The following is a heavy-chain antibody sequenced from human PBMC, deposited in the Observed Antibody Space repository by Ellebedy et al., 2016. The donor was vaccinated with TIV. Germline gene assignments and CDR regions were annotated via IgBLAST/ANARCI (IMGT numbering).Heavy chain of an antibody. CDR1: GYTFTGYY. CDR3: ARGAYGNTASATIL. J-gene: IGHJ3*01. Sequence: ASVKVSCKASGYTFTGYYMHWVRQAPGQGLEWMGWINPNSGGTNYAQKFQGRVTMTRDTSISTAYMELSRLRSDDTAVYYCARGAYGNTASATILWGQGTMVTVSS. D-gene: IGHD5-18*01. V-gene: IGHV1-2*02. CDR2: INPNSGGT.